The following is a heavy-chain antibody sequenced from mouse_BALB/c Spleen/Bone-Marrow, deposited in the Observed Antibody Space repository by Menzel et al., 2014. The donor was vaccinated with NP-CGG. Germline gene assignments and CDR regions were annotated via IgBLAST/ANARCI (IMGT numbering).Heavy chain of an antibody. J-gene: IGHJ4*01. CDR1: GFSLTSYG. V-gene: IGHV2-2*02. CDR3: ARNGDYAMDY. CDR2: IWGGGST. Sequence: VMLVESGPGLVRPSQSLSITCTVSGFSLTSYGVHWVRQSPGEGLEWLGVIWGGGSTDYNAAFISRLSISKDNSKSQVFFKMNSLQANDTAIYYCARNGDYAMDYWGQGTSVTVSS.